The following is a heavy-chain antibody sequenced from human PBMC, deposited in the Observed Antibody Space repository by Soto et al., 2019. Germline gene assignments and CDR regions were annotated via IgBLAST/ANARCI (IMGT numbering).Heavy chain of an antibody. J-gene: IGHJ4*02. D-gene: IGHD6-13*01. CDR3: ARDKYSSSSNDY. CDR2: ISSSGSTI. Sequence: QVQLVESGGGLVKPGGSLRLSCAASGFTFSDYYMTWIRQAPGKGLEWISHISSSGSTIYYADSVKGRFTISRDNAKNSLYLQMNSLRAEDTAVYYCARDKYSSSSNDYWGQGTLVTVSS. V-gene: IGHV3-11*01. CDR1: GFTFSDYY.